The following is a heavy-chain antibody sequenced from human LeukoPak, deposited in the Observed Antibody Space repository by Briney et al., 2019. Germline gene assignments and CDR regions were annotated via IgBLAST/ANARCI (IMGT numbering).Heavy chain of an antibody. V-gene: IGHV1-8*01. CDR3: ARAQEYCGGDCYSEL. Sequence: ASVKVSCKASGYTFTSHDINWVRQATGQGLEWMGWMNPNSGNTGYAQKFQGRVTMTRNTSISTAYMELSSLRSEDTAVYYCARAQEYCGGDCYSELWGQGTLVTVSS. D-gene: IGHD2-21*02. CDR2: MNPNSGNT. CDR1: GYTFTSHD. J-gene: IGHJ4*02.